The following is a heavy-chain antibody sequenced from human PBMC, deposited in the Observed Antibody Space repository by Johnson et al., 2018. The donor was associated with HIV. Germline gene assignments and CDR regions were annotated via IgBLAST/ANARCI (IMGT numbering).Heavy chain of an antibody. CDR2: ISSSGSTI. Sequence: QVQLVESGGGLVQPGGSLRLSCAASGFTFSDYYMSWIRQATGKGLEWVSYISSSGSTIYYADSVKGRCTISRDNAKNSLYLQMNSLRAEDTAVYYCASITTIAAAGRGAFDIWGQGTMVTVSS. J-gene: IGHJ3*02. CDR1: GFTFSDYY. CDR3: ASITTIAAAGRGAFDI. V-gene: IGHV3-11*04. D-gene: IGHD6-13*01.